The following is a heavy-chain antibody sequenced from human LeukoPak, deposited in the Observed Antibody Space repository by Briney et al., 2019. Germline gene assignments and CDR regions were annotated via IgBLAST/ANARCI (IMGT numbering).Heavy chain of an antibody. J-gene: IGHJ4*02. V-gene: IGHV3-30*04. CDR1: GFTFSSYA. Sequence: PGKSLRLSCAASGFTFSSYAMHWVRQAPGKGLEWVAVISYDGSNKYYADSVKGRFTISRDNSKNTLYLQMNSLRAEDTAVYYCARVVRVVVTAMGPYYFDYWGQGTLVTVSS. CDR3: ARVVRVVVTAMGPYYFDY. D-gene: IGHD2-21*02. CDR2: ISYDGSNK.